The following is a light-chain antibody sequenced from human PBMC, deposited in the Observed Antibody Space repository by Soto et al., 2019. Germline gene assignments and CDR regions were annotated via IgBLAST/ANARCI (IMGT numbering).Light chain of an antibody. CDR2: GAS. Sequence: EIVLTQSPGTLSLSPGERATLSCRARQSVSSSYLAWYQQKPGQAPRLLIYGASSRATGIPDRFSGSGSGTVFTLTISRLEPEDFAVYYCQQYGSSPPYTFGQGTKLEIK. V-gene: IGKV3-20*01. J-gene: IGKJ2*01. CDR3: QQYGSSPPYT. CDR1: QSVSSSY.